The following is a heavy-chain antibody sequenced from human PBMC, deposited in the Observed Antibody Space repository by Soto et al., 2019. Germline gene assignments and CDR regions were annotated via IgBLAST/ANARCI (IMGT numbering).Heavy chain of an antibody. CDR1: GDSISSGGYY. J-gene: IGHJ6*02. CDR3: VSRLGYGYAMDV. V-gene: IGHV4-39*01. D-gene: IGHD5-12*01. CDR2: IYYSGNT. Sequence: QLQLQESGPGLVKPSETLSLTCTVSGDSISSGGYYWGWIRQPPGKGLEWIGSIYYSGNTFYNPSLKSRDTIARDTSRNQFSLRRTSVAAADTAVYYCVSRLGYGYAMDVWGQGTTVTVSS.